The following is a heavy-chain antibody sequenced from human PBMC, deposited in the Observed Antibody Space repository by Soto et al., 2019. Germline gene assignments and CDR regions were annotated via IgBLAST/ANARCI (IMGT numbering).Heavy chain of an antibody. V-gene: IGHV3-74*03. CDR1: GFMFSGYW. CDR2: INSDGSAT. J-gene: IGHJ4*02. D-gene: IGHD3-10*01. Sequence: EVQLVESGGGLIQPGGSLRLSCAASGFMFSGYWMHWVRQAPGKGLVWVSRINSDGSATTYADSVKGRFTISRDNAKNTMYLQMNSLRAEDTAVYFCARLLGGSGSFIDYWGQGTLVTVSS. CDR3: ARLLGGSGSFIDY.